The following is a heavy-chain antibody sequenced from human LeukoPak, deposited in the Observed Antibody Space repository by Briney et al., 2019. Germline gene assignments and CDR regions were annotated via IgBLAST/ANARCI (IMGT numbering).Heavy chain of an antibody. D-gene: IGHD2-2*02. CDR3: AREDRDCSSTSCYIGFDY. J-gene: IGHJ4*02. CDR1: GFTLSSYA. Sequence: PWGSLRLSCAASGFTLSSYAMHWVRQAPGKGLEWVAVISYDGSNKYYADSVKGRFTISRDNSKNTLYLQMNSLRAEDTAVYYCAREDRDCSSTSCYIGFDYWGQGTLVTVSS. V-gene: IGHV3-30-3*01. CDR2: ISYDGSNK.